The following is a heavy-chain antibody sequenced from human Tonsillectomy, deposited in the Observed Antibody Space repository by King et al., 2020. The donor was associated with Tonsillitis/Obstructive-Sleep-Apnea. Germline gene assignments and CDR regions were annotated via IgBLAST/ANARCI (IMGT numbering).Heavy chain of an antibody. CDR2: IKSKTDGGTT. J-gene: IGHJ6*04. CDR1: GFSFSNIW. V-gene: IGHV3-15*01. D-gene: IGHD7-27*01. Sequence: VQLVESGGGLVKPGGSLRLSCAASGFSFSNIWMSWVRQAPGKGLEWVGRIKSKTDGGTTDYAAPVKGRLTISRDDSKNTLYLQTNSLKTEETAVDYCSTIHNWGCEKYYSYAVAVWGKQTTGTVSA. CDR3: STIHNWGCEKYYSYAVAV.